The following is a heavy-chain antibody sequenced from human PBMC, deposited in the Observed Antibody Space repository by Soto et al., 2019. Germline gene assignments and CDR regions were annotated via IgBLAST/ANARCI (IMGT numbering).Heavy chain of an antibody. CDR3: ARDKDGWDFDY. CDR2: ISSSSSYI. D-gene: IGHD6-19*01. CDR1: GFTFSSYS. J-gene: IGHJ4*02. Sequence: GGSLRLSCAASGFTFSSYSMNWVRQAPGKGLEWVSSISSSSSYIYYADSVKGRFTVSRDNAKNSLYLQMNSLRAEDTAVYYCARDKDGWDFDYWGQGTLVTVSS. V-gene: IGHV3-21*01.